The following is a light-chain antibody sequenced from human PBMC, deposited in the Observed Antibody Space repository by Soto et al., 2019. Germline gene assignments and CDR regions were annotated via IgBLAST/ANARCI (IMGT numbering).Light chain of an antibody. CDR2: WAS. CDR3: QQYYTTPPFT. V-gene: IGKV4-1*01. Sequence: DIVMTQSPDSLAVSLGERATINCKSSQSVLYSSNDKNYLAWYQQKPGQPPKLLIYWASTRESGVPDRFSGSGSGTEFTLTISSLQSEDVAVYYCQQYYTTPPFTFGGGTKVEIK. J-gene: IGKJ4*02. CDR1: QSVLYSSNDKNY.